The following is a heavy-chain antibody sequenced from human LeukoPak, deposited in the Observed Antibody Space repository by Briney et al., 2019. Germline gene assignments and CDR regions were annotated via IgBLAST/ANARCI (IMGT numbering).Heavy chain of an antibody. Sequence: PGGTLSLSCAASGFTFSSYAMHWVREAPAKGREWVVLIWYDGSNKYYADSVQGRFTNHRDNSKNTVYLQMSSLRSEDTAVYYCARGPPGDSSGYYSHPFENWGQGTLVTVSS. D-gene: IGHD3-22*01. CDR2: IWYDGSNK. CDR3: ARGPPGDSSGYYSHPFEN. V-gene: IGHV3-30*02. J-gene: IGHJ4*02. CDR1: GFTFSSYA.